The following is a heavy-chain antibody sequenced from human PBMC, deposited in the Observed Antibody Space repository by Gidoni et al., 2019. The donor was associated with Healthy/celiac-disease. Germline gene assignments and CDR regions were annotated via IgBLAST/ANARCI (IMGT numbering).Heavy chain of an antibody. CDR2: IYTRGST. J-gene: IGHJ4*02. V-gene: IGHV4-4*07. CDR1: GGSISRYY. D-gene: IGHD6-19*01. Sequence: QVQLQESGPGLVKPSETLSLTCTVSGGSISRYYWSWIRQPAGKGLEWIGRIYTRGSTNYNPSLKSRVTMSVDTSKNQFSLKLSSVTAADTAVYYCARAVEEKWLTDRYYFDYWGQGTLVTVSS. CDR3: ARAVEEKWLTDRYYFDY.